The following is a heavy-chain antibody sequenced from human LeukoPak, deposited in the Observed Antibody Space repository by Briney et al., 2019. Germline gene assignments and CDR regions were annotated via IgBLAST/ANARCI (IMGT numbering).Heavy chain of an antibody. CDR1: GFTFSSYA. CDR3: VKDQGFYYDSSVYY. D-gene: IGHD3-22*01. J-gene: IGHJ4*02. Sequence: PGGSLRLSCAASGFTFSSYAMSWVRQAPGKGLEWVSAISGSGGSTYYGDSVKGRFTISRDNSKNTLYLQMNSLRAGDTAVYYCVKDQGFYYDSSVYYWGQGTLVTVSS. CDR2: ISGSGGST. V-gene: IGHV3-23*01.